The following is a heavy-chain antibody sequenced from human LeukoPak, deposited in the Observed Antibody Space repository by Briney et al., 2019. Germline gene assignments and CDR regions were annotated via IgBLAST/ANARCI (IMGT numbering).Heavy chain of an antibody. V-gene: IGHV4-59*01. CDR3: ARVIGLYYDFWSGYYDPHDAFDI. CDR1: GGSISSYY. CDR2: IYYSGST. D-gene: IGHD3-3*01. Sequence: SETLSLTCTVSGGSISSYYWSWIRQPPGKGLEWIGYIYYSGSTNYNPSLKSRVTISVDTSKNQFSLKLSSVTAADTAVYYCARVIGLYYDFWSGYYDPHDAFDIWGQGTMVTVSS. J-gene: IGHJ3*02.